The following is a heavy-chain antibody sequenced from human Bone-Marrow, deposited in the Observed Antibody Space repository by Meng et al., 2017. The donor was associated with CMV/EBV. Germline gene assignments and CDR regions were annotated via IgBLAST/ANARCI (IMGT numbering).Heavy chain of an antibody. CDR2: ITWNSGRT. CDR1: GFTFDDYA. CDR3: AKADCGGNCPFDY. D-gene: IGHD2-21*01. J-gene: IGHJ4*02. V-gene: IGHV3-9*01. Sequence: GGSLRLSCVASGFTFDDYAMHWVRQAPGTGLEWVSGITWNSGRTGYADSVKGRFTISRDNAKNSLYLQMNSLRPEDTALYYCAKADCGGNCPFDYWGQGTLVTVSS.